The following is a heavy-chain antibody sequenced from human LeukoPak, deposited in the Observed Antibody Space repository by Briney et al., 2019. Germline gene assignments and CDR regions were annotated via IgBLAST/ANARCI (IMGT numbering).Heavy chain of an antibody. V-gene: IGHV1-69*13. CDR3: ARVDVTMVRGAHYYYYYGMDV. CDR2: IIPIFGTA. CDR1: GGTFSSYA. J-gene: IGHJ6*04. Sequence: ASVKASCKASGGTFSSYAISWVRQAPGQGLEWMGGIIPIFGTANYAQKFQGRVTITADESTSTAYMELSSLGSEDTAVYYCARVDVTMVRGAHYYYYYGMDVWGKGTTVTVSS. D-gene: IGHD3-10*01.